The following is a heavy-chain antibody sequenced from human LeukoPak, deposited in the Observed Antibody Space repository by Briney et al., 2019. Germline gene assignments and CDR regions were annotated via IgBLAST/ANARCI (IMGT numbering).Heavy chain of an antibody. D-gene: IGHD3-3*01. Sequence: PGGSLRLSCAASGFTFSSYAMSWVRQAPGKGLEWVSAISGSGGSTYYADSMKGRFTISRDNSKNTPYLQMNSLRAEDTAVYYCAKDQTILGAFDIWGQGTMVTVSS. CDR2: ISGSGGST. CDR1: GFTFSSYA. CDR3: AKDQTILGAFDI. V-gene: IGHV3-23*01. J-gene: IGHJ3*02.